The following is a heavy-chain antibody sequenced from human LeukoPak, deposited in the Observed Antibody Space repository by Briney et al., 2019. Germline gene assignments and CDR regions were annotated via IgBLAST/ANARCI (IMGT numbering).Heavy chain of an antibody. V-gene: IGHV1-2*02. D-gene: IGHD3-3*01. Sequence: RASVKVSCKASGYTFTGYYMHWVRQAPGQGLEWMGWINPNSGGTNYAQKFQGRVTMTRDTSISTAYMELSRLRSDDTAVYYCARGLRFLEWFWFDPWGQGTLVTVSS. J-gene: IGHJ5*02. CDR2: INPNSGGT. CDR3: ARGLRFLEWFWFDP. CDR1: GYTFTGYY.